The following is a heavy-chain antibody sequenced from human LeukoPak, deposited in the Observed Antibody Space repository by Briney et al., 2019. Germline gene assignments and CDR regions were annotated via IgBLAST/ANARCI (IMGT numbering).Heavy chain of an antibody. CDR1: GFTFSSYG. CDR2: IWYDGSNK. V-gene: IGHV3-30*02. J-gene: IGHJ4*02. D-gene: IGHD1-26*01. CDR3: AKAVSGSYPETRHFDY. Sequence: GGSLRLSCAASGFTFSSYGMHWVRQAPGKGLEWVAVIWYDGSNKYYADSVKGRFTVSRDNSRNTLYLQMNSLRAEDTAVYYCAKAVSGSYPETRHFDYWGQGSLVTVSS.